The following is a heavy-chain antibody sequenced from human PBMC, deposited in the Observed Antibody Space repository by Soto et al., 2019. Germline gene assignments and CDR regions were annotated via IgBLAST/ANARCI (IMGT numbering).Heavy chain of an antibody. Sequence: PSDTLSLTSTVSGGSISSYYWSWIRQPPGKGLEWIGYIYYSGSTNYNPSLKSRVTISVDTSKNQLSLKLSSVTAADTAVYYCARVRDCSSTSCYRGDDAFDIWGQGTTFTVSS. CDR2: IYYSGST. CDR1: GGSISSYY. V-gene: IGHV4-59*07. CDR3: ARVRDCSSTSCYRGDDAFDI. D-gene: IGHD2-2*02. J-gene: IGHJ3*02.